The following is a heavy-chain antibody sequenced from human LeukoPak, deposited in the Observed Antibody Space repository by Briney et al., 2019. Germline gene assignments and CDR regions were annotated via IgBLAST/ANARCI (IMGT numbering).Heavy chain of an antibody. Sequence: SVKVSCKASGGTFSSYAISWVRQAPGQGLEWMGRIIPILGIANYAQKFQGRVTITADKSTSTAYMELSSLRAEDTAVYYCTRDLMDYDVSTGLHHYYMDVWGQGTTVTVSS. CDR1: GGTFSSYA. CDR2: IIPILGIA. J-gene: IGHJ6*02. CDR3: TRDLMDYDVSTGLHHYYMDV. V-gene: IGHV1-69*04. D-gene: IGHD3-9*01.